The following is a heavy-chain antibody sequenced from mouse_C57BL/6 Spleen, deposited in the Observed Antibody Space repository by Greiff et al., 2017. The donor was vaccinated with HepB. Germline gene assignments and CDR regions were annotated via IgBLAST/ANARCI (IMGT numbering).Heavy chain of an antibody. V-gene: IGHV5-17*01. CDR2: ISSGSSTI. D-gene: IGHD3-2*02. Sequence: EVKLVESGGGLVKPGGSLKLSCAASGFTFSDYGMHWVRQAPEKGLEWVAYISSGSSTIYYADTVKGRFTISRDNAKNTLFLQMTRLRSEETAMYYCARKAAQATAMDYWGQGTSVTVSS. CDR3: ARKAAQATAMDY. J-gene: IGHJ4*01. CDR1: GFTFSDYG.